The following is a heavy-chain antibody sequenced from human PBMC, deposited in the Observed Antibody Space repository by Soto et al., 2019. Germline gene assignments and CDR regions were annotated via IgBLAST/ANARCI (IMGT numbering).Heavy chain of an antibody. Sequence: QVQLVESGGGVVQPGRSLRLSCAASGFTFSSYGMHWVRQAPGKGLEWVAVIWYDGSNKYYADSVKGRFTISRDNSKNTLYLQMNRLRAEDTAVYYCARDGYYYGSGSYVDYWGQGTLVTVSS. V-gene: IGHV3-33*01. CDR1: GFTFSSYG. CDR2: IWYDGSNK. J-gene: IGHJ4*02. D-gene: IGHD3-10*01. CDR3: ARDGYYYGSGSYVDY.